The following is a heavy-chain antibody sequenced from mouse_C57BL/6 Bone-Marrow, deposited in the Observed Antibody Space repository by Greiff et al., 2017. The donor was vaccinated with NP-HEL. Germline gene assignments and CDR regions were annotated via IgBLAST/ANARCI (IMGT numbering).Heavy chain of an antibody. J-gene: IGHJ1*03. Sequence: VQLQESGPGLVQPSQSLSITCTVSGFSLTSYGVHWVRQSPGKGLEWLGVIWRGGSTDYNAAFMSRLSITKDNSKSQVFFKMNSLQADDTAIYYCAKGGPVVAPYWYFDVWGTGTTGTVSS. V-gene: IGHV2-5*01. D-gene: IGHD1-1*01. CDR3: AKGGPVVAPYWYFDV. CDR1: GFSLTSYG. CDR2: IWRGGST.